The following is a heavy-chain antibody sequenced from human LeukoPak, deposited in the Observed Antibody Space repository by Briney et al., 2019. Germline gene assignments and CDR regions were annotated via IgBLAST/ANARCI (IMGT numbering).Heavy chain of an antibody. CDR3: ARTTKYYYDY. CDR1: GYTFTGYY. Sequence: ASVKVSCKASGYTFTGYYMHWVRQAPGQGLEWMGWINPNSGGTNYAQKFQGWVTKTRDTSISTAYMELSRLRSDDTAVYYCARTTKYYYDYWGQGTLITVSS. J-gene: IGHJ4*02. V-gene: IGHV1-2*04. D-gene: IGHD1-1*01. CDR2: INPNSGGT.